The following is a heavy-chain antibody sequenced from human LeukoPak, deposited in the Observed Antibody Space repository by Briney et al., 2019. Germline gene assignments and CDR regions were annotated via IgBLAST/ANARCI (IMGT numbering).Heavy chain of an antibody. CDR3: ARAPRDYYDSSGYYWIH. CDR1: GGSISSSSYY. V-gene: IGHV4-39*07. J-gene: IGHJ4*02. Sequence: PSETLSLTCTVSGGSISSSSYYWGWIRQPPGKGLEWIGSIYYSGSTYYNPSLKSRVTISVDTSKNQFSLKLGTVTAADTAVYYCARAPRDYYDSSGYYWIHWGQGTLVTVSS. CDR2: IYYSGST. D-gene: IGHD3-22*01.